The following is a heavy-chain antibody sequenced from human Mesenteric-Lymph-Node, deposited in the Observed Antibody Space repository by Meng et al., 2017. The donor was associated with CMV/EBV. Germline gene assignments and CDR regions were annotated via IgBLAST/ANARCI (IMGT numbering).Heavy chain of an antibody. CDR1: GFTFSSYS. J-gene: IGHJ6*02. V-gene: IGHV3-48*04. CDR2: ISSSSSTI. Sequence: GALRLSCAASGFTFSSYSMNWVRQAPGKGLEWVSYISSSSSTIYYADSVKGRFTISRDNAKNTVYLQMNSLRAEDTAVYYCARDRGYCSSTGCYYYYAMDVWGQGTTVTVSS. D-gene: IGHD2-2*03. CDR3: ARDRGYCSSTGCYYYYAMDV.